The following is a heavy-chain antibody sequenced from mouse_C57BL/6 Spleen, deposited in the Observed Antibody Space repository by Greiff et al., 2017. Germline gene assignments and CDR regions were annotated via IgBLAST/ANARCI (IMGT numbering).Heavy chain of an antibody. Sequence: EVKVVESGGGLVKPGGSLKLSCAASGFTFSDYGMHWVRQAPEKGLEWVAYISSGSSTIYYADTVKGRFTISRDNAKNTLFLQMTSLRSEDTAMYYCARFITTVVADYAMDYWGQGTSVTVSS. D-gene: IGHD1-1*01. CDR2: ISSGSSTI. J-gene: IGHJ4*01. V-gene: IGHV5-17*01. CDR1: GFTFSDYG. CDR3: ARFITTVVADYAMDY.